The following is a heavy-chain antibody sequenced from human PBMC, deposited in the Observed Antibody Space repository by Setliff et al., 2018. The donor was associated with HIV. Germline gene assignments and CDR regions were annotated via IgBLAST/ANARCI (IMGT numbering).Heavy chain of an antibody. CDR1: GGSISSGSYY. CDR2: IYTSGST. CDR3: ARVRDPNWNYDMDV. J-gene: IGHJ6*03. V-gene: IGHV4-61*02. Sequence: PSETLSLTCTVSGGSISSGSYYWSWIRQPAGKGLEWIGRIYTSGSTNYNPSLKSRVTISVDTSKNQFSLKLSSVTAADTAIYFCARVRDPNWNYDMDVWGQGTTVTVSS. D-gene: IGHD1-1*01.